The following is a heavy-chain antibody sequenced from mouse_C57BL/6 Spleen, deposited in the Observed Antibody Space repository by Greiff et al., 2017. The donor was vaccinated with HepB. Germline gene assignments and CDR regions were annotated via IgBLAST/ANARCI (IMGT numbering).Heavy chain of an antibody. CDR1: GFSLTSYG. CDR2: IWSGGST. D-gene: IGHD1-1*01. CDR3: ARNGALRYYGSSFYWYFDV. J-gene: IGHJ1*03. V-gene: IGHV2-2*01. Sequence: QVQLQQSGPGLVQPSQSLSITCTVSGFSLTSYGVHWVRQSPGKGLEWLGVIWSGGSTDYNAAFISRLSISKDNSKSQVFFKMNSLQADDTAIYYCARNGALRYYGSSFYWYFDVWGTGTTVTVSS.